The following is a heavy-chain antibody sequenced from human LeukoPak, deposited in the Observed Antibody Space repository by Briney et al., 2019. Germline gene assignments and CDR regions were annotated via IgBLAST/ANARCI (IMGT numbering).Heavy chain of an antibody. J-gene: IGHJ3*02. Sequence: GGSLRLSCAASGFTFSSYGMSWVRQAPGKGLEWVSAISGSGGSTYYADSVKGRFTISRDNSKNTLYLQMNSLRAEDTAVYYCANIVGAAPLGAFDIWGQGTMVTVSS. D-gene: IGHD1-26*01. V-gene: IGHV3-23*01. CDR3: ANIVGAAPLGAFDI. CDR2: ISGSGGST. CDR1: GFTFSSYG.